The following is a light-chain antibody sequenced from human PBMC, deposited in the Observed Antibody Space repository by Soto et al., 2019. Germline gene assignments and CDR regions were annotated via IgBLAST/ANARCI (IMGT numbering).Light chain of an antibody. CDR3: QHYNNWPALYT. CDR2: GAS. J-gene: IGKJ2*01. Sequence: EIVMMQSPATLSVSPGDGATLSCRASQSVSSNLAWYQQKPGQAPRLLIYGASTRATGIPARFSGSGSGTEFTLTISSLQSEDFAVYYRQHYNNWPALYTFGQGTKLEIK. CDR1: QSVSSN. V-gene: IGKV3-15*01.